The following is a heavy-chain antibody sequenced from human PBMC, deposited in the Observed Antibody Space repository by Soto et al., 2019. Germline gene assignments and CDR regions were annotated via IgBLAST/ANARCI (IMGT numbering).Heavy chain of an antibody. CDR1: GGSISSGDYY. CDR2: IYYSGST. J-gene: IGHJ5*02. CDR3: AIGQRVRYCSSTSCYGWFDP. V-gene: IGHV4-30-4*01. Sequence: PSETLSLTCTVSGGSISSGDYYWSWIRQPPGKGLEWIGYIYYSGSTYYNPSFRNQVTISVDTSNNQFSLKLSSVTAADTALYYCAIGQRVRYCSSTSCYGWFDPWGQGTPVTVSS. D-gene: IGHD2-2*01.